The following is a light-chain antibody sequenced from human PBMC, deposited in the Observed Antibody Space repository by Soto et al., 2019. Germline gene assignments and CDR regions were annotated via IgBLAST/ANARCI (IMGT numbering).Light chain of an antibody. CDR1: ESINSW. V-gene: IGKV1-5*03. Sequence: DIQMTQSPSTLSASVGDTVTITCRASESINSWLAWHQQKPGRAPNLLIYKASSLESGVPSRFSGSGPGTEFTLTISSLQPDDFATYYCQHYNGDSRTFGQGTKLEIK. J-gene: IGKJ2*01. CDR2: KAS. CDR3: QHYNGDSRT.